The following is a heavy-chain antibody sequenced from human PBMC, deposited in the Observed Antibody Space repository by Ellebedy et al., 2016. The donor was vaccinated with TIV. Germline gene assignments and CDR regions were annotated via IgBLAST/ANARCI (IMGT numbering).Heavy chain of an antibody. D-gene: IGHD3-10*01. CDR3: ARHRDYYFDY. V-gene: IGHV5-51*01. CDR2: VFPGDSDT. Sequence: GGSLRLSCKGSGYSFTNFWIGWVRQMPGKGLEWVGIVFPGDSDTRYSPSFQGQATISADKSISTAYLQWSSLKASDTAMYYCARHRDYYFDYWGQGTLVTVSS. CDR1: GYSFTNFW. J-gene: IGHJ4*02.